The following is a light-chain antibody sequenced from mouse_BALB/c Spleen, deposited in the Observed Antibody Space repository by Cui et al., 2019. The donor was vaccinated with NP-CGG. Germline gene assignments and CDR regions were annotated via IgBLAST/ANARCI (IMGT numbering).Light chain of an antibody. V-gene: IGLV1*01. CDR1: TGAVTTSNY. Sequence: AVVTQELATTTSPGETVTLTCRSSTGAVTTSNYANWVQEKPDHLFTGLIGGTNNRAPGVPARFSGSLIGDKAALTITGAQIEDEAIYFCALWYSNHWVFGGGTKLTVL. J-gene: IGLJ1*01. CDR2: GTN. CDR3: ALWYSNHWV.